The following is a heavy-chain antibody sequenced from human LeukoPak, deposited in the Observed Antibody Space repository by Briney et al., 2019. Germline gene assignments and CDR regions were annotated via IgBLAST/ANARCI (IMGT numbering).Heavy chain of an antibody. J-gene: IGHJ4*02. Sequence: GESLKISCKGSGYSFTSYWIGWVRQMPGKGLEWMGITYPGDSDTRYSPSFQGQVTISADKSISTAYLQWSSLKASDTAMYYCARHEWGVSGVDTAMLIDYWGQGTLVTVSS. CDR1: GYSFTSYW. D-gene: IGHD5-18*01. V-gene: IGHV5-51*01. CDR2: TYPGDSDT. CDR3: ARHEWGVSGVDTAMLIDY.